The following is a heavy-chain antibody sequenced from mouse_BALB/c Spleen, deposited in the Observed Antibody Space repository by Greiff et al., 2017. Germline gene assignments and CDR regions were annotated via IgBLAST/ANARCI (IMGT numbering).Heavy chain of an antibody. CDR1: GFAFSSYD. CDR3: ARHPYYDYSYYFDY. J-gene: IGHJ2*01. Sequence: EVKLMESGGGLVKPGGSLKLSFAASGFAFSSYDMSWVRQTPEKRLEWVAYISSGGGSTYYPDTVKGRFTISRDNAKNTLYLQMSSLKSEDTAMYYCARHPYYDYSYYFDYWGQGTTLTVSS. CDR2: ISSGGGST. V-gene: IGHV5-12-1*01. D-gene: IGHD2-4*01.